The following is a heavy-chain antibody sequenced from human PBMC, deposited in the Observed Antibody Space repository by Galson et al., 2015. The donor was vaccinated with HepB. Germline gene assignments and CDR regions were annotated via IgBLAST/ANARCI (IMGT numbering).Heavy chain of an antibody. CDR1: GFTFSDYY. CDR2: ISSSGNVV. CDR3: ARGEGANDWFDP. Sequence: SLRLSCAASGFTFSDYYMNWIRQAPGKGLEWVSYISSSGNVVHYTDSVKGRFTISRDNAKNSLYLQINSLRTEDTAMYYCARGEGANDWFDPWGQGTLVTVSS. D-gene: IGHD1-26*01. V-gene: IGHV3-11*01. J-gene: IGHJ5*02.